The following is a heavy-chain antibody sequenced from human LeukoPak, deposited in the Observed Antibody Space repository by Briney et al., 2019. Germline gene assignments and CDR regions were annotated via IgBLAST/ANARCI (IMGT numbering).Heavy chain of an antibody. V-gene: IGHV3-30-3*01. J-gene: IGHJ3*02. CDR2: ISYDGSNK. Sequence: PGRSLRLSCAASGFTFSSYAMHWVRQAPGKGLEWVAVISYDGSNKYYADSVKGRFTISRDNSNNTLYLQMNSLRAEDPAVYYCARGHDAFDIWGQGTMDTVSS. CDR1: GFTFSSYA. CDR3: ARGHDAFDI.